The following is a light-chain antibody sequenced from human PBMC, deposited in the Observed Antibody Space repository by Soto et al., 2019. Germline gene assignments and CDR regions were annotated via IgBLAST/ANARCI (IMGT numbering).Light chain of an antibody. Sequence: QSVLPQPASLSGSPGQSITISCTGTSGAVGSYNLVSWYQQHPGEAPKLMIYEVSKRLSGVSNRFSGSKSGNTASLTISGLQAEDETEYYCCSYAGSSTYVFGTGTKVTVL. J-gene: IGLJ1*01. CDR3: CSYAGSSTYV. CDR1: SGAVGSYNL. V-gene: IGLV2-23*02. CDR2: EVS.